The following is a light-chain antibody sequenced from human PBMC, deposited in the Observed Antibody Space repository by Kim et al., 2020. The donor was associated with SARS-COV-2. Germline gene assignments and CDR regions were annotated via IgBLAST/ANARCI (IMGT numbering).Light chain of an antibody. CDR3: SSYTSSSTLV. J-gene: IGLJ2*01. V-gene: IGLV2-14*01. CDR1: SSDVAGYNY. CDR2: DVS. Sequence: QSVLTQPASVSGSPGQSITISCTGTSSDVAGYNYVSWYQQHPGKAPKLMIYDVSKRPSGVSNRFSGSKSGNTASLTISGLQAEDEADYYCSSYTSSSTLVFGGGTQLTVL.